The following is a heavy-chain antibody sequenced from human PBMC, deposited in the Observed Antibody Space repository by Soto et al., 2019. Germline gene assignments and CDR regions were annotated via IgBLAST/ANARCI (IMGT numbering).Heavy chain of an antibody. Sequence: GGSLRLSCAASGFTFSSYSMNWVRQAPGKGLEWVSSISSSSSYIYYADSVKGRFTISRDNAKNSLYLQMNSLRAEDTAVYYCARVPDRGLDPNWFDPWGQGTLVTVSS. V-gene: IGHV3-21*01. CDR3: ARVPDRGLDPNWFDP. D-gene: IGHD1-1*01. CDR1: GFTFSSYS. CDR2: ISSSSSYI. J-gene: IGHJ5*02.